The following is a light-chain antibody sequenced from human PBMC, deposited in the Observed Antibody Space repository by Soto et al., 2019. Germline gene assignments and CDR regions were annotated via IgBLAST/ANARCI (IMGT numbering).Light chain of an antibody. CDR1: SGHSTYA. CDR2: LTSDGSH. V-gene: IGLV4-69*01. Sequence: QPVLTQSPSASASLGASVKLTCTLSSGHSTYAIAWHQQQPEKGPRYLMKLTSDGSHSKGDGIPDRFSGSSSGAERYLTISSLQSEDEADYYCQTWGTGLYVVFGGGTKLTVL. CDR3: QTWGTGLYVV. J-gene: IGLJ2*01.